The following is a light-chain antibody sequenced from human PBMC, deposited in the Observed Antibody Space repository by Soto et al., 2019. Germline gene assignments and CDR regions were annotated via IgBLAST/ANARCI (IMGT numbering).Light chain of an antibody. Sequence: QSALTQPRSVSGSHGHSVTISCTGTSTDVGASNNVSWYQQLPGRAPKLMIYDVSEPPSGVPARFSGSKSGNTASLTISGLQADDEADYYCCSYAVTFYVFGQGTKLTVL. CDR1: STDVGASNN. CDR2: DVS. J-gene: IGLJ1*01. CDR3: CSYAVTFYV. V-gene: IGLV2-11*01.